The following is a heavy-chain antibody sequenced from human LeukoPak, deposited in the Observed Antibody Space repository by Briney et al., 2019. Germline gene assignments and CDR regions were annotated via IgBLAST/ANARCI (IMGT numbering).Heavy chain of an antibody. CDR3: ARDPVDTALDY. J-gene: IGHJ4*02. CDR1: GFTFDDYT. V-gene: IGHV3-43*01. CDR2: ISWDGGST. D-gene: IGHD5-18*01. Sequence: TGGSLRLSCAASGFTFDDYTMHWVRQAPGKGLEWVSLISWDGGSTYYADSVKGRFTISRDNAKNSLYLQMNSLRAEDTAVYYCARDPVDTALDYWGQGTLVTVSS.